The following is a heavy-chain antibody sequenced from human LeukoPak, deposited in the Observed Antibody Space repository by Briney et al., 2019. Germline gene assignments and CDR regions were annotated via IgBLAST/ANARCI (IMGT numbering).Heavy chain of an antibody. CDR1: GGSISSYY. J-gene: IGHJ4*02. CDR2: IYTSGST. D-gene: IGHD4-17*01. V-gene: IGHV4-4*07. CDR3: ARDDYGASFDY. Sequence: SETLSLTCTVSGGSISSYYWSWIRHPAGKGLEWIGRIYTSGSTNYNPSLKSRVTMSGDTSKNQCSLKLSSVTAADTAVYYCARDDYGASFDYWGQEPLVTVPS.